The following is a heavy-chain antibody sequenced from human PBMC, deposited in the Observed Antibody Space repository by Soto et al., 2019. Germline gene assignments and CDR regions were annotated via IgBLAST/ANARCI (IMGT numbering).Heavy chain of an antibody. D-gene: IGHD5-12*01. CDR2: IDPSDSYT. Sequence: GESLKISCKGSGYSFTTYWITWVRQMPGKGLEWMGRIDPSDSYTNYSPSFQGHVTISADKSISTAYLQWSSLKASDTAMYYCARLAMATRRGYYGMDVWGQGTTVTVSS. J-gene: IGHJ6*02. CDR1: GYSFTTYW. V-gene: IGHV5-10-1*01. CDR3: ARLAMATRRGYYGMDV.